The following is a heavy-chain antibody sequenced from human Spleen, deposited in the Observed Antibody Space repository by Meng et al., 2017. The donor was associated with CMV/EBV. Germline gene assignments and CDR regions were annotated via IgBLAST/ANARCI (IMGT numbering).Heavy chain of an antibody. CDR1: GFTFNTYA. J-gene: IGHJ4*02. Sequence: GGSLRLSCAASGFTFNTYAMHWVRQAPGKGLEWVANIKQDGSEKYYVDSVKGRFTISRDNAKNSLYLQMNSLRAEDTAVYYCARVRGSYCVDYWGQGTLVTVSS. CDR2: IKQDGSEK. D-gene: IGHD1-26*01. V-gene: IGHV3-7*01. CDR3: ARVRGSYCVDY.